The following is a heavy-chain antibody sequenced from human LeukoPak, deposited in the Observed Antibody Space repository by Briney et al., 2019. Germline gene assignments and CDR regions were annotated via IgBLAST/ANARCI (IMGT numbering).Heavy chain of an antibody. J-gene: IGHJ3*02. CDR2: MNPNSGNT. CDR1: GYTFTSYD. D-gene: IGHD6-13*01. Sequence: ASVKVSCKASGYTFTSYDINWVRQATGQGLEWMGWMNPNSGNTNYAQKLQGRVTMTTDTSTSTAYMELRSLRSDDMAVYYCARQSDSWYFFSTTHDAFDIWGQGTMVTVSS. V-gene: IGHV1-18*03. CDR3: ARQSDSWYFFSTTHDAFDI.